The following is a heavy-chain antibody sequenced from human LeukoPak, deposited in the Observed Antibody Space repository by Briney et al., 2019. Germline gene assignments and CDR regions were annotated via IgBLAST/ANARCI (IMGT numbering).Heavy chain of an antibody. CDR3: AHPISVVLAVTADWFHP. V-gene: IGHV3-23*01. J-gene: IGHJ5*01. CDR2: INVNSRTT. Sequence: AGGSLKLSCAAPGFAFIVYAMSWLRQPPGKGLEWVPTINVNSRTTSYAASVRGRFTISRDNSKNTLYLQLNTLRADDTATYYCAHPISVVLAVTADWFHPWGQGTLVVVSS. D-gene: IGHD2-21*02. CDR1: GFAFIVYA.